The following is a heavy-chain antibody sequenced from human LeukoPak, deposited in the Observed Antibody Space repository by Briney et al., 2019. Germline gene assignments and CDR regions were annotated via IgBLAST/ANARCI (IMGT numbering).Heavy chain of an antibody. CDR1: GFTFSGSA. V-gene: IGHV3-73*01. J-gene: IGHJ4*02. CDR2: IRSKANSYAT. D-gene: IGHD4-11*01. CDR3: TSREMTTVTHGKDFDY. Sequence: GGSLKLSCAASGFTFSGSAMHWVRQASGKGLEWVGRIRSKANSYATAYAASVKGRFTISRDDSKNTAYLQMNSLKTEDTAVYYCTSREMTTVTHGKDFDYWGQGTLATVSS.